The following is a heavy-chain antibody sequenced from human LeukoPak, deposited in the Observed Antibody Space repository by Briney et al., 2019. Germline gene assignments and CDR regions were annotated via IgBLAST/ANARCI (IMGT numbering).Heavy chain of an antibody. V-gene: IGHV3-30-3*01. CDR3: ARGSGSYPPYYYGMDV. CDR2: ISYDGSNK. CDR1: GFTXSSYA. Sequence: SLRLSCXASGFTXSSYAMHWVRQAPGKGLEWVAVISYDGSNKYYADSVKGRFTISRDNSKNTLYLQMNSLRAEDTAVYYCARGSGSYPPYYYGMDVWGQGTTVTVS. J-gene: IGHJ6*02. D-gene: IGHD1-26*01.